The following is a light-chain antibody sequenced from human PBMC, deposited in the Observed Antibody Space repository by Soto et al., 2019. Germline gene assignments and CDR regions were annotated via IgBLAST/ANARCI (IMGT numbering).Light chain of an antibody. CDR1: QNINAY. Sequence: DIQMTQSPSSLSASVGDRVTITCRASQNINAYLNWYQQKPGSAPKVLIFGVSSLKGGVPSRFSGSGSGTDFTLTISNLQPEDFATYYCQQSYTNPRTFGQGTKVDIK. CDR2: GVS. V-gene: IGKV1-39*01. CDR3: QQSYTNPRT. J-gene: IGKJ1*01.